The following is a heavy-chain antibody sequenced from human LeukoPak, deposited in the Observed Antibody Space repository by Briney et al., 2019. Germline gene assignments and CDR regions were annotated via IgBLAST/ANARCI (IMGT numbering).Heavy chain of an antibody. CDR2: IYNSGST. CDR1: GDSISTYY. D-gene: IGHD2-2*01. Sequence: SETLSLTCTVSGDSISTYYWSWIRKPPGKGLEWIGHIYNSGSTNYGPSLKSRVTISVDTSKNQFSLKLSSVTAADTAVYYCARGIESSTSWIDPWGQGTLVTVSS. CDR3: ARGIESSTSWIDP. J-gene: IGHJ5*02. V-gene: IGHV4-59*01.